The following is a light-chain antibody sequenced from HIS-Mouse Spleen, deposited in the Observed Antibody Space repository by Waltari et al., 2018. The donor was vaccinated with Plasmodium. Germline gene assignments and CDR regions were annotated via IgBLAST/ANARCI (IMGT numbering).Light chain of an antibody. J-gene: IGLJ3*02. CDR1: SSDVGGYNY. CDR3: CSYAGSYTWV. CDR2: DVS. Sequence: QSALTQPRSVSGSPGQSVTISYTGTSSDVGGYNYVSWYQQHPGKAPKLMIYDVSKLPSGVPGLFAGSKSGNTASLTISGLQAEDEADYYCCSYAGSYTWVFGGGTKLTVL. V-gene: IGLV2-11*01.